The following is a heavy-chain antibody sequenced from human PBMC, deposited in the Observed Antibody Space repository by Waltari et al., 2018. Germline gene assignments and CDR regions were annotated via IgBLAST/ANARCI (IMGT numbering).Heavy chain of an antibody. CDR2: IYYSGST. Sequence: SISSYYWSWIRQPPGKGLEWIGYIYYSGSTNYNPSLKSRVTISVDTSKNQFSLKLSSVTAADTAVYYCARVGVKLQYGYYYMDVWGKGTTVTVSS. CDR3: ARVGVKLQYGYYYMDV. D-gene: IGHD4-4*01. CDR1: SISSYY. J-gene: IGHJ6*03. V-gene: IGHV4-59*01.